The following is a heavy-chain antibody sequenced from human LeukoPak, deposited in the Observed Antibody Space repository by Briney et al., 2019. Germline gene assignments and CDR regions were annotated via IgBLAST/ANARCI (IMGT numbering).Heavy chain of an antibody. CDR3: ARACSGGSCYSDY. CDR1: GGSFSGYY. Sequence: PSETLSLTCAVYGGSFSGYYWSWIRQPPGKGLEWIGEINHSGSTNYNPSLKSRATISVDTSKNQFSLKLSSVTAADTAVYYCARACSGGSCYSDYWGQGTLVTVSS. D-gene: IGHD2-15*01. V-gene: IGHV4-34*01. J-gene: IGHJ4*02. CDR2: INHSGST.